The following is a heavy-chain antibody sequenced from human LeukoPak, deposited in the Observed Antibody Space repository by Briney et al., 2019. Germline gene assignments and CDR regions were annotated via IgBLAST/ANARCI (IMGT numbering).Heavy chain of an antibody. D-gene: IGHD2-15*01. V-gene: IGHV3-33*01. Sequence: GGSLRLSCAASGFTFSSYGMHWVRQAPGKGLEWVAVIWYDGSNKYYADSVKGRFTISRDNSKNTLYLQMNSLRAEDTAVYYCARDPSGRYCSGGSCYYFDYWGQGTLVTVSS. CDR1: GFTFSSYG. J-gene: IGHJ4*02. CDR2: IWYDGSNK. CDR3: ARDPSGRYCSGGSCYYFDY.